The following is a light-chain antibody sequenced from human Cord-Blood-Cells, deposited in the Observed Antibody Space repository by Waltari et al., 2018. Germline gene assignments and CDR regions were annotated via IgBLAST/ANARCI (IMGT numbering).Light chain of an antibody. CDR1: QRVSSSY. CDR2: GAS. V-gene: IGKV3-20*01. J-gene: IGKJ5*01. Sequence: DIVLTQSPGTLSLSPGERATLSCRASQRVSSSYLAWYQQKPGQAPRLLIYGASSRATGIPDRFSGSGSGTEFTLTISRLQSEDFAVYYCQQYNSSPPFTFGQGTRLEIK. CDR3: QQYNSSPPFT.